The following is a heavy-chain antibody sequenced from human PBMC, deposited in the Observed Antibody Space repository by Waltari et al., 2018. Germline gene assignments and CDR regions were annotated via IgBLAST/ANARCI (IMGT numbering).Heavy chain of an antibody. Sequence: QVQLVQSGAEVKKPGSSVKVSCKASGGTFSSYAISWLRQAPGQGLEWMGGIIPIFGTANYAQKFQGRVTITADESTSTAYMELSSLRSEDTAVYYCARDRGGSPGGTNAYYYYGMDVWGQGTTVTVSS. CDR3: ARDRGGSPGGTNAYYYYGMDV. CDR2: IIPIFGTA. J-gene: IGHJ6*02. V-gene: IGHV1-69*01. D-gene: IGHD1-7*01. CDR1: GGTFSSYA.